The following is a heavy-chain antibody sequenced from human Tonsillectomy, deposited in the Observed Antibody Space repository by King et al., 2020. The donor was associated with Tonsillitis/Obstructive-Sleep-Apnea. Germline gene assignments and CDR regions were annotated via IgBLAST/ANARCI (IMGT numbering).Heavy chain of an antibody. CDR1: GYTFTTYD. CDR3: ARVVDYYYYMDV. CDR2: ISAYNGNT. V-gene: IGHV1-18*01. J-gene: IGHJ6*03. Sequence: QLVQSGAEMKKPGASVKVSCKASGYTFTTYDISWVRQAPGQALEWMGWISAYNGNTNSAQKLQGRVNMTTDTSTSTAYMELRSLRSDDTAVYYCARVVDYYYYMDVWGKGTTVTVSS.